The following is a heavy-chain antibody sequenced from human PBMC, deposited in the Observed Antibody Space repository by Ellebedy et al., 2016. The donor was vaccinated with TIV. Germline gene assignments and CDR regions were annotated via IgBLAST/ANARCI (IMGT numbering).Heavy chain of an antibody. CDR2: INHSGST. Sequence: SETLSLXXAVYGGSFSGYYWTWIRQPPGKGLEWIGEINHSGSTYYNPSLKSRVTISVDTSKNQFSLKLSSATAADTAVYYCARNYGGGGFDYWGQGTLVTVSS. CDR1: GGSFSGYY. CDR3: ARNYGGGGFDY. D-gene: IGHD1-7*01. V-gene: IGHV4-34*01. J-gene: IGHJ4*02.